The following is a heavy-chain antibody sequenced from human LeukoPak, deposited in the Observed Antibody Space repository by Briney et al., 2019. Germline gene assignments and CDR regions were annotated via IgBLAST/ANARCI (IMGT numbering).Heavy chain of an antibody. Sequence: GGSLRLSCAASGFTFSSYAMHWVHQAPGKGLEWVAVISYDGSNKYYADSVKGRFTTSRDNSKNTLYLQMNSLRAEDTAVYYCAKGTKLAVAANNYFDCWGQGTLLTVSS. CDR3: AKGTKLAVAANNYFDC. J-gene: IGHJ4*02. V-gene: IGHV3-30-3*01. CDR2: ISYDGSNK. CDR1: GFTFSSYA. D-gene: IGHD2-15*01.